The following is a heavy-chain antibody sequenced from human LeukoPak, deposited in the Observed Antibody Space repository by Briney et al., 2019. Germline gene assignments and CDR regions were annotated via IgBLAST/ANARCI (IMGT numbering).Heavy chain of an antibody. CDR2: ISGSGGST. D-gene: IGHD6-19*01. CDR1: GFTFSSYA. Sequence: GGSLRLSCAASGFTFSSYAMSWVRQAPGKGLEWVSAISGSGGSTYYADSVKGRFTISRDNSKNTLYLQMNSLRAEDTAVYYCTSSGWYDPFDYWGQGTLVTVSS. J-gene: IGHJ4*02. V-gene: IGHV3-23*01. CDR3: TSSGWYDPFDY.